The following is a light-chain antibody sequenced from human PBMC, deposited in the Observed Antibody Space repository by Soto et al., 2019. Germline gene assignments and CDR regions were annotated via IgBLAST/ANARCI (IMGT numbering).Light chain of an antibody. CDR3: QQYNHWPRMLS. J-gene: IGKJ4*01. V-gene: IGKV3-15*01. Sequence: EIILTQSPATLYVSPGERATLSCRASQSLTSNLAWYQQRPGQAPRLLIYETSTRATDIPARFSGSGSGTEFTLTIASLQSEDFAVYYCQQYNHWPRMLSFGGGTRV. CDR2: ETS. CDR1: QSLTSN.